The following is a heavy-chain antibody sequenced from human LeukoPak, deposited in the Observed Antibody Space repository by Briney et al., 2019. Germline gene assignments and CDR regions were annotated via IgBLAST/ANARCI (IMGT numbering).Heavy chain of an antibody. CDR2: INHSGST. Sequence: PSETLSLTCAVYGGSFSGYYWSWIRQPPGKGLEWIGEINHSGSTNYNPSLKSRVTISVDTSKNQFSLKLSSVTAADTAVYYRAGYPVDTAMVTGYFDYWGQGTLVTVSS. J-gene: IGHJ4*02. CDR3: AGYPVDTAMVTGYFDY. V-gene: IGHV4-34*01. D-gene: IGHD5-18*01. CDR1: GGSFSGYY.